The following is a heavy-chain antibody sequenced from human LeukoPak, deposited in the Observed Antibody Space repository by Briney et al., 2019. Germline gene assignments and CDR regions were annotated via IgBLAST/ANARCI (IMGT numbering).Heavy chain of an antibody. Sequence: SETLCLTCTVSGGSISSYYWSWIRQPPGKGLEWIGYIYYSGSTNYNPSLKSRVTISVDTSKNQFSLKLSSVTAADTAVYYCARLPYSGYDYGYYYYMDVWGKGTTVTVSS. V-gene: IGHV4-59*01. CDR3: ARLPYSGYDYGYYYYMDV. CDR1: GGSISSYY. CDR2: IYYSGST. J-gene: IGHJ6*03. D-gene: IGHD5-12*01.